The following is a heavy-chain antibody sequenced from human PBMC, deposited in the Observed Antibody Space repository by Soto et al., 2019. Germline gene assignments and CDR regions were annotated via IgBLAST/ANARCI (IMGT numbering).Heavy chain of an antibody. Sequence: PGGSLRLSCAGAGFSFRDYEMNWVRQTPGKGLEWLSYISSSGGTIKYADSVKGRFTISRDNAKNSLYLQMHSLRADDTPVHYCARDAFEIYYKFGLDVWGQGTPVTVSS. CDR2: ISSSGGTI. CDR1: GFSFRDYE. J-gene: IGHJ6*02. V-gene: IGHV3-48*03. CDR3: ARDAFEIYYKFGLDV. D-gene: IGHD3-10*01.